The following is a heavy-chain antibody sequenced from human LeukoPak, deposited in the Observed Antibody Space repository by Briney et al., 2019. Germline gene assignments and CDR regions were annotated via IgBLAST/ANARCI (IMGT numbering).Heavy chain of an antibody. CDR3: ARAFYGDHHIYYGMDV. V-gene: IGHV3-30-3*01. CDR2: ISYDGSNK. D-gene: IGHD4-17*01. J-gene: IGHJ6*02. CDR1: GFTFSSYA. Sequence: GGSLRLSCAASGFTFSSYAMHWVRQAPGKGLEWVAVISYDGSNKYYADSVKGRFTISRDNSKNTLYLQMNSLRAEDTAVYYCARAFYGDHHIYYGMDVWGQGTTVTVSS.